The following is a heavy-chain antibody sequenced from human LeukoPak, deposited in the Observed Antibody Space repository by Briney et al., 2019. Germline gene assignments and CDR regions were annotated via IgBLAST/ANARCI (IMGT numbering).Heavy chain of an antibody. D-gene: IGHD1-26*01. Sequence: PGGSLRLSCAASGFTFSSYGVHWVRQAPGKGLEWVAFIRYDGSNKYYADSVKGRFTISRDNSKHTLYLQMNSLRAEDTAVYYCAKDPSVGATVEFDDYWGQGTLVTVSS. CDR3: AKDPSVGATVEFDDY. J-gene: IGHJ4*02. CDR1: GFTFSSYG. V-gene: IGHV3-30*02. CDR2: IRYDGSNK.